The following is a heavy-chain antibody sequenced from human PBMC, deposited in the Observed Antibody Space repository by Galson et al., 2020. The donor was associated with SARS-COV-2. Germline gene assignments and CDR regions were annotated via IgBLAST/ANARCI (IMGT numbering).Heavy chain of an antibody. J-gene: IGHJ5*02. D-gene: IGHD6-19*01. CDR2: VLNSGTT. CDR3: ARDATSSGWYNGCDP. V-gene: IGHV4-39*07. CDR1: GGSIRSSNYY. Sequence: SETLSLTCTVSGGSIRSSNYYWGWIRQPPGKGLEWIGSVLNSGTTHYSPYLQSRVTIAVDTAKNQFSLNLNSVTAADTAMYYCARDATSSGWYNGCDPWCQGTLVTVSA.